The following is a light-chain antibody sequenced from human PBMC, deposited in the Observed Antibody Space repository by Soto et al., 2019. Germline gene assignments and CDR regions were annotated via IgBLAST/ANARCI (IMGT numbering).Light chain of an antibody. CDR2: SAS. V-gene: IGKV1-39*01. J-gene: IGKJ5*01. CDR1: QSIAGY. Sequence: DIQMTQSPSSLSASVGDIVTITCRASQSIAGYLSWYQQRPGKAPKFLIYSASSLQRGVPSRFSGSGSGTDFSLTINGLQPEDFATYFCQKSFSVPINFGQGTRLEIK. CDR3: QKSFSVPIN.